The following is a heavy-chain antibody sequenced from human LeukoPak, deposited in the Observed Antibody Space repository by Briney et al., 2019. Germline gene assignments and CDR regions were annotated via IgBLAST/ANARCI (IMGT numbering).Heavy chain of an antibody. V-gene: IGHV3-33*01. Sequence: QPGRSLRLSCAASRFTFSSYDMHWVRQAPGKGLEWVALIWYDGSNKNYADSVKGRFTISRDDSKNTLFLQMNSLRAEDTAVYYCAREASDAFDIWGQGTMVTVSS. J-gene: IGHJ3*02. CDR1: RFTFSSYD. CDR2: IWYDGSNK. CDR3: AREASDAFDI.